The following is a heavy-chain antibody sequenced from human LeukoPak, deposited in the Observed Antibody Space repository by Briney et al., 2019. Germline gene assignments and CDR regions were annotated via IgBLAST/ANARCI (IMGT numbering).Heavy chain of an antibody. Sequence: GGSVRLFCAASGFTFSTYTMKGLRQAPGRGPVWVSSISSSSAYIYYADSVTGRFTISRDNAKNSLYLQMNRLRAEDTAVYYCARDLIDAGWFEPWGRGTLVTVSS. J-gene: IGHJ5*02. CDR2: ISSSSAYI. CDR3: ARDLIDAGWFEP. V-gene: IGHV3-21*01. CDR1: GFTFSTYT. D-gene: IGHD3-22*01.